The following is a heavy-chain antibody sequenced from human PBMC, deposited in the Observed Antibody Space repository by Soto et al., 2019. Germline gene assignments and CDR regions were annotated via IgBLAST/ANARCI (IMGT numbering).Heavy chain of an antibody. CDR2: INHSGAT. V-gene: IGHV4-34*01. CDR1: GGSFSGYQ. CDR3: ARGWRFDP. D-gene: IGHD1-1*01. Sequence: SETLSLTCGVYGGSFSGYQWNWIRQSPGQGLEWIGEINHSGATKYNPSLESRINLSVDTSKKQFSLKMFSVTAADTAIYYCARGWRFDPWGQGTQVTVSS. J-gene: IGHJ5*02.